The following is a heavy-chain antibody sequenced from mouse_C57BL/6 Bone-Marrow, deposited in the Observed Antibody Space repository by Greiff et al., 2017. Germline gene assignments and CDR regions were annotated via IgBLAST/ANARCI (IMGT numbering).Heavy chain of an antibody. D-gene: IGHD1-1*01. CDR2: INPGSGGT. CDR1: GYAFTNYL. V-gene: IGHV1-54*01. Sequence: VQLQESGAELVRPGTSVKVSCKASGYAFTNYLIEWVKQRPGQGLEWIGVINPGSGGTNYNEKFKGKATLTADKSSSTAYMQLSSLTSEGSAVYFCARSGYYYGSSPVYFDYWGQGTTLTVSS. J-gene: IGHJ2*01. CDR3: ARSGYYYGSSPVYFDY.